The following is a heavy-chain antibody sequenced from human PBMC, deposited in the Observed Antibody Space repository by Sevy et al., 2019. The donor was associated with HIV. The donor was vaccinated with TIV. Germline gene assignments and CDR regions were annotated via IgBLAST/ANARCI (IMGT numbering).Heavy chain of an antibody. CDR3: ARESIGAVGDFDY. CDR2: IYYSGST. V-gene: IGHV4-59*12. J-gene: IGHJ4*02. D-gene: IGHD6-13*01. Sequence: SETLSLTCTVSGGSISNYFWSWIRQPPGKGLEWIGYIYYSGSTNYNPTLKSRVTISVDTSKNQFSLKLSSVTAADTALDDCARESIGAVGDFDYWGQGTLVTVSS. CDR1: GGSISNYF.